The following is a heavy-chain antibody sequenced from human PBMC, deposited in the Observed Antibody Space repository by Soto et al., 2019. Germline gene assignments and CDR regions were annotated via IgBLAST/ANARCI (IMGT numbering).Heavy chain of an antibody. D-gene: IGHD6-13*01. V-gene: IGHV3-23*01. J-gene: IGHJ6*02. CDR1: GFTFTSYA. CDR3: AKGSSWDNYFYYGLDV. Sequence: EVHLLESGGGLVQPGGSLRLSCAASGFTFTSYAMSWVRQAAGKGLEWVSTLSGSGDSTYYADSVKGRFIISRDNSQNTLHLQMNRLSADDTAVYSCAKGSSWDNYFYYGLDVWGQGTTVTVSS. CDR2: LSGSGDST.